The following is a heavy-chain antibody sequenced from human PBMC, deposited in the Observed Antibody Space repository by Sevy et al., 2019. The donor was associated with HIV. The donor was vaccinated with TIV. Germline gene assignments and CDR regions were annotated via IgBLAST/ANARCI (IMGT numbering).Heavy chain of an antibody. J-gene: IGHJ6*02. V-gene: IGHV1-2*02. CDR1: GYTFSDSGYY. D-gene: IGHD3-3*01. CDR2: INPKSGAT. CDR3: ARESYDFWTGPVDYDYGMDV. Sequence: ASVKVSCKASGYTFSDSGYYVHWVRQAPGQGLELMGWINPKSGATNYAQKFQGRVTMTRDTSVSTANMELNRLTSDDTAVYYCARESYDFWTGPVDYDYGMDVWGQGTTVTVSS.